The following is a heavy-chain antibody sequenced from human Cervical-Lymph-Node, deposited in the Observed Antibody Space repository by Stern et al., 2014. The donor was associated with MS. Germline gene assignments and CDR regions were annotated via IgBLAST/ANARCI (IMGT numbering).Heavy chain of an antibody. CDR2: ISGSDGST. CDR1: GFTFSSYA. Sequence: EVQLVESGGDLVQPGRSLRLSCAASGFTFSSYAMSWVRQAPGKGLEWVSVISGSDGSTFYADSVKGRFTISRDNSKNTLFLQMNSLRAEDTAVYYCAKVYGSGPFDYWGQGTLVTVSS. V-gene: IGHV3-23*04. D-gene: IGHD6-19*01. J-gene: IGHJ4*02. CDR3: AKVYGSGPFDY.